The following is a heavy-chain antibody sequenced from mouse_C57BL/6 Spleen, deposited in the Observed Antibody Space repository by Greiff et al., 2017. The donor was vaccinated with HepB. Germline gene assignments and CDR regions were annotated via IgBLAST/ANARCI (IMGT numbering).Heavy chain of an antibody. CDR2: IYPGDGDT. CDR3: ARGGLANYFDY. CDR1: GYAFSSYW. V-gene: IGHV1-80*01. D-gene: IGHD2-4*01. J-gene: IGHJ2*01. Sequence: QVQLQQSGAELVKPGASVKISCKASGYAFSSYWMNWVKQRPGKGLEWIGQIYPGDGDTNYKGKFKGKATLTADKSSSTAYMQLSSLTSEDSAVYFCARGGLANYFDYWGQGTTLTVSS.